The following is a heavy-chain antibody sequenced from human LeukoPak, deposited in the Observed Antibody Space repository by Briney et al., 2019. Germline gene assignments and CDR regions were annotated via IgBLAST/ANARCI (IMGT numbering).Heavy chain of an antibody. CDR1: GGTFISYA. Sequence: SVKVSCKASGGTFISYAISWVRQAPGQGLEWMGGIIPIFGTANYAQKFQGRVTITADESTSTAYMELSSLRSEDTAVYYCAKCLGSGWYASSDWGQGTLVTVSS. V-gene: IGHV1-69*13. CDR2: IIPIFGTA. CDR3: AKCLGSGWYASSD. J-gene: IGHJ4*02. D-gene: IGHD6-13*01.